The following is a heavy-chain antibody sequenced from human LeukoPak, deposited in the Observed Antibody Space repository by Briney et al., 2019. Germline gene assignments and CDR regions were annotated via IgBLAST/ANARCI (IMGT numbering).Heavy chain of an antibody. CDR1: GFTFSSYE. D-gene: IGHD1-26*01. CDR2: ISSSGDSV. J-gene: IGHJ4*02. V-gene: IGHV3-48*03. CDR3: ARAFGLVAAFFDY. Sequence: GGSLRLSCAASGFTFSSYEMNWVRQAPGKGLDWIAHISSSGDSVYYEDSVKGRFTISRDNAKKSVYLHMSSLRAEDTAVYYCARAFGLVAAFFDYWGQGDLVTVSS.